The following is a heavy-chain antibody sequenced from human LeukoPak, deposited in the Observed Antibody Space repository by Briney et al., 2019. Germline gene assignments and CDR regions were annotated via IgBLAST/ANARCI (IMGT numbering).Heavy chain of an antibody. D-gene: IGHD6-13*01. Sequence: SETLSLTCTVSGYSISSGYYWGWIRQPPGKGLEWIGSIYHSGSTYYNPSLKSRVTISVDTSKNQFSLKLSSVTAADTAVYYCARTTTGYSSSWYFKLKGPYFDYWGQGTLVTVSS. CDR3: ARTTTGYSSSWYFKLKGPYFDY. J-gene: IGHJ4*02. CDR2: IYHSGST. CDR1: GYSISSGYY. V-gene: IGHV4-38-2*02.